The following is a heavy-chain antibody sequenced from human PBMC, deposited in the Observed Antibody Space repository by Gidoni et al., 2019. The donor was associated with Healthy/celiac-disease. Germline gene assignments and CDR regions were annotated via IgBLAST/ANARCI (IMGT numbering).Heavy chain of an antibody. V-gene: IGHV1-46*01. J-gene: IGHJ6*02. CDR3: AREDIVVVPAATRLYYYYGMDV. CDR1: GYTFTSYY. D-gene: IGHD2-2*01. Sequence: VQLVQSGAEVKKPGASVKVSCKASGYTFTSYYMPWVRQAPGQGLEWMGIINPSGGSTSYAQKFQGRVTMNRDTSTSTGYMELSSLRSEDTAVYYCAREDIVVVPAATRLYYYYGMDVWGQGTTVTVSS. CDR2: INPSGGST.